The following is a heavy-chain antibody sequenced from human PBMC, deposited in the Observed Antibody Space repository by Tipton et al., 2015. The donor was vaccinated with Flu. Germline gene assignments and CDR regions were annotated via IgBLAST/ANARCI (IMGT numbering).Heavy chain of an antibody. D-gene: IGHD3-10*01. J-gene: IGHJ4*02. CDR3: VRDRAPLDY. Sequence: AVSGFSFSSYVMNWVRQAPGKGLEWVSQISSGGTTMYYADSVKGRFTISRDNARNSLFLQMNSLRAEDTAVYYCVRDRAPLDYWGQGTLVTVSS. CDR1: GFSFSSYV. CDR2: ISSGGTTM. V-gene: IGHV3-48*03.